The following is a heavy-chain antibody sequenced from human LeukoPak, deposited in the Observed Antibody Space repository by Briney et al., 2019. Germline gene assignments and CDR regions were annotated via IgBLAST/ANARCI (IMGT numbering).Heavy chain of an antibody. V-gene: IGHV4-59*08. CDR1: GGSISSYF. CDR2: IYHSGST. Sequence: SETLSLTCTVSGGSISSYFWSWIRQPPGKGLEWIGSIYHSGSTYYNPSLKSRVTISVDTSKNQFSLKLSSVTAADTAVYYCARGLIIGRRYYYYYMDVWGKGTTVTVSS. CDR3: ARGLIIGRRYYYYYMDV. J-gene: IGHJ6*03. D-gene: IGHD1-20*01.